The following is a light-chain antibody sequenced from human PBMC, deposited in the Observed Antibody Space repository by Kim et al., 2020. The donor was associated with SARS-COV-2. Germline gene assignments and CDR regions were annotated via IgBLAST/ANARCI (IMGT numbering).Light chain of an antibody. CDR3: QHRGNWPLT. V-gene: IGKV3-11*01. CDR2: DAS. J-gene: IGKJ5*01. Sequence: LFPRERATPSCRASQSVSSYLAWYQQKPGQAPRLLIYDASRRATGIPARFSGSGSGTDFTLTISSLEPEDFAVYYCQHRGNWPLTFGHGTRLEIK. CDR1: QSVSSY.